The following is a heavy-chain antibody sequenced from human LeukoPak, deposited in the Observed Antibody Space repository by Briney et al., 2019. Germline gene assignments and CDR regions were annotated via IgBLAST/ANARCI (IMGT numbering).Heavy chain of an antibody. J-gene: IGHJ4*02. CDR1: GFTFNTYW. CDR2: IREDGSEI. Sequence: GGSLRLSYVGSGFTFNTYWMNWVRQAPGKGLEWVANIREDGSEIYYLDSVKGRFTIFRDNAKNSLYLQMNGLRAEDTAVYYCARHWAHLDYWGQGTLATVSS. CDR3: ARHWAHLDY. D-gene: IGHD7-27*01. V-gene: IGHV3-7*01.